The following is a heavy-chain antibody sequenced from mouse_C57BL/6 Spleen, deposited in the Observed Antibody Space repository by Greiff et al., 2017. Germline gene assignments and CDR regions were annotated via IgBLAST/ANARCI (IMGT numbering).Heavy chain of an antibody. CDR1: GFTFSSYG. CDR3: ARHAYYGDYVDY. Sequence: EVKVVESGGDLVKPGGSLKLSCAASGFTFSSYGMSWVRQTPDQRLEWVATISSGGSYTYYPDSVKGRFTIARDNAKNTLYLQMSSLKSEDTAMYCCARHAYYGDYVDYWGQGTTLTVSS. D-gene: IGHD2-10*01. J-gene: IGHJ2*01. V-gene: IGHV5-6*01. CDR2: ISSGGSYT.